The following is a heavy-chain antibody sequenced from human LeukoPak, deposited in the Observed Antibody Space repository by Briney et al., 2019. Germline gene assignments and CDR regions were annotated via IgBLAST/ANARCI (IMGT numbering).Heavy chain of an antibody. CDR3: ARLYYDILAGYSLDY. CDR1: GYSFTSYW. Sequence: GESLKIYCKGSGYSFTSYWIGWVRQMPGKGLEWMGIIYPGDSDTNYSPSFQGHVTISADKSISTAYLQWSSLKASDTAMYYCARLYYDILAGYSLDYWGQGTLVTVSS. CDR2: IYPGDSDT. V-gene: IGHV5-51*01. D-gene: IGHD3-9*01. J-gene: IGHJ4*02.